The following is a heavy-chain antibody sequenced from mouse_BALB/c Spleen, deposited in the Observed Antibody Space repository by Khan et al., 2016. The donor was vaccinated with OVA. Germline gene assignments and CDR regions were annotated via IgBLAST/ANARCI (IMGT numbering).Heavy chain of an antibody. CDR3: ANHLTDSFAY. CDR2: ISSASTYT. CDR1: GFTFSNYG. D-gene: IGHD2-13*01. Sequence: EVELVESGGDLVKPGGSLKLSCAASGFTFSNYGMSWVHQTPDKRLEWVATISSASTYTFYPDSVKGRLTISRDKSKNTLYLQLSSLKSEDTAMYYCANHLTDSFAYWGQGTLVTVSA. V-gene: IGHV5-6*01. J-gene: IGHJ3*01.